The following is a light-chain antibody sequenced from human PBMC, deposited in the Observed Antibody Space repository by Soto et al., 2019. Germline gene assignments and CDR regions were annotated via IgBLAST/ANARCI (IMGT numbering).Light chain of an antibody. CDR1: SSDVGGYNY. Sequence: QSVLTQPASVSGAPGQSIAVSCTGTSSDVGGYNYVSWYQQYPGKVPRLMIYDVTNRPSGVSNRFSGSKSGNTASLTISGLQSEDAAHYYCSSYRTGSTYVFGTGTKVTV. CDR2: DVT. CDR3: SSYRTGSTYV. V-gene: IGLV2-14*01. J-gene: IGLJ1*01.